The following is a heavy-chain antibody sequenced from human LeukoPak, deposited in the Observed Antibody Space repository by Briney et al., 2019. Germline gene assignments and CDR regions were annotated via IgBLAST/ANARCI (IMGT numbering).Heavy chain of an antibody. CDR3: AKETPYCSSTSCDRLSDY. V-gene: IGHV3-23*01. Sequence: QTGGSLRLSCAASGFTFSSYAMSWVRQAPGKGLEWVSAISGSGGSTYYADSVKGRFTISRDNSKNTLYLQMNSLRAEDTAVYYCAKETPYCSSTSCDRLSDYWGQGTLVTVSS. D-gene: IGHD2-2*01. CDR2: ISGSGGST. J-gene: IGHJ4*02. CDR1: GFTFSSYA.